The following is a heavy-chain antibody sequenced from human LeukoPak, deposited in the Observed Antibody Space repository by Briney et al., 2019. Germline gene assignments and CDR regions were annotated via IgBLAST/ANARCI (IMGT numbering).Heavy chain of an antibody. CDR3: ARGGPRYSNMDV. CDR1: GYSISNGYY. D-gene: IGHD6-13*01. Sequence: SETLSLTCTVSGYSISNGYYWSWIRQPPGKGLEWIGYIYYSGSTNYNPSLKSRVTISVDTSKNQFSLKLSSVTAADTAVYYCARGGPRYSNMDVWGKGTTVTISS. J-gene: IGHJ6*04. V-gene: IGHV4-61*01. CDR2: IYYSGST.